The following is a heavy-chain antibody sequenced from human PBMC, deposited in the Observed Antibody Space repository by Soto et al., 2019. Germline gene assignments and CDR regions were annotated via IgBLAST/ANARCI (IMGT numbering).Heavy chain of an antibody. D-gene: IGHD1-20*01. CDR3: ARGMTGATAVRYYYSLGV. Sequence: ASVKVSCKASGYTFTGYYMHWVRQAPGQGLEWMGWINPNSGGTNYAQKFQGWVTMTRDTSISTAYMELSRLRSDDTAVYYCARGMTGATAVRYYYSLGVWGKGTRETASS. J-gene: IGHJ6*03. V-gene: IGHV1-2*04. CDR2: INPNSGGT. CDR1: GYTFTGYY.